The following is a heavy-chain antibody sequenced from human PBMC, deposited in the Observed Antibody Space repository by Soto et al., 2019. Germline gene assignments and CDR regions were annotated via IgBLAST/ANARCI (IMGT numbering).Heavy chain of an antibody. CDR1: GFTVSSNY. CDR3: ARDFGSRRRYYYYGMDV. J-gene: IGHJ6*02. Sequence: EVQLVESGGGLIQPGGSLRLSCAASGFTVSSNYMSWVRQAPGKGLEWVSVIYSGGSTYYADSVKGRFTISRDNSKNTLYLQMNSLRAEDTAVYYCARDFGSRRRYYYYGMDVWGQGTTVTVSS. V-gene: IGHV3-53*01. D-gene: IGHD3-10*01. CDR2: IYSGGST.